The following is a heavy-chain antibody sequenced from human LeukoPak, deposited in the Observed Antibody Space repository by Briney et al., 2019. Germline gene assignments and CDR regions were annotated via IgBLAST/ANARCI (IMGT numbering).Heavy chain of an antibody. V-gene: IGHV3-9*01. CDR2: ISWKSGSI. J-gene: IGHJ3*02. CDR1: GFTFDDYA. Sequence: PGRSLRLSCAASGFTFDDYAMHWVRQAPGKGLEWVSGISWKSGSIGYADSVKGRFTISRDNAKNSLYLQMNSLRAEDTALYYCAKDMGTGALDAFDIWGQGTMVTVSS. D-gene: IGHD2-8*02. CDR3: AKDMGTGALDAFDI.